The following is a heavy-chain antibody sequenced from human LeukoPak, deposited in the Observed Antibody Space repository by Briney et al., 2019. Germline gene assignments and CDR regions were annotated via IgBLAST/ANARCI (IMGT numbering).Heavy chain of an antibody. Sequence: PGGSLRLSCAASGYTFSNYGMTWVRQAPGRGLEWVSGISNGGTNTDYTDSGKGRFTISRDNSRNTLYLQINSRRAADTARYSCAKDFVYGSRFPRPLDYWGQGTLVTVSS. CDR1: GYTFSNYG. V-gene: IGHV3-23*01. CDR2: ISNGGTNT. D-gene: IGHD3-3*01. CDR3: AKDFVYGSRFPRPLDY. J-gene: IGHJ4*02.